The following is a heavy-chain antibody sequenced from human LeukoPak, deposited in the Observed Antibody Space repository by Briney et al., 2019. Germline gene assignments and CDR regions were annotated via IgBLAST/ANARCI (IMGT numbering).Heavy chain of an antibody. CDR3: ARPLLWWPQVGYFDY. J-gene: IGHJ4*02. CDR1: GYTFTGYY. CDR2: INPNSGGT. Sequence: ASVKVSCKASGYTFTGYYMHWMRQAPGQGLEWMGWINPNSGGTNYAQKFQGRVTMTRDTSISTAYMELSRLRSDDTAVYYCARPLLWWPQVGYFDYWGQGTLVTASS. V-gene: IGHV1-2*02. D-gene: IGHD4/OR15-4a*01.